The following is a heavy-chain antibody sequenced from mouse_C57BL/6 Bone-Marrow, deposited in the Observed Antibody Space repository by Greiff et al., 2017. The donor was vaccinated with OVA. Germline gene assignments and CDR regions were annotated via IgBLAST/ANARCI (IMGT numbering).Heavy chain of an antibody. CDR2: ISYDGSN. Sequence: ESGPGLVKPSQSLSLTCSVTGYSITSGYYWNWIRQFPGNKLEWMGYISYDGSNNYNPSLKNRISITRDTSKNQFFLKLNSVTTEDTATYYCARAGYYGSSYYFDYWGQGTTLTVSS. J-gene: IGHJ2*01. V-gene: IGHV3-6*01. CDR1: GYSITSGYY. D-gene: IGHD1-1*01. CDR3: ARAGYYGSSYYFDY.